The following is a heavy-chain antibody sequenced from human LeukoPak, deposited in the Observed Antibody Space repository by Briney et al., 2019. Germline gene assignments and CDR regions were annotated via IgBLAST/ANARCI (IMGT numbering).Heavy chain of an antibody. CDR3: ASMRRCTNGVCYKGPSTLYYYYGMDV. CDR2: ITVNNGYT. D-gene: IGHD2-8*01. Sequence: GASVKVSCKAAGYTFTSHGFIWLRQAPGQGLEWMGWITVNNGYTKYAQELQGRVTITADESTSTAYMELSSLRSEDTAVYYRASMRRCTNGVCYKGPSTLYYYYGMDVWGQGTTVTVSS. V-gene: IGHV1-18*01. J-gene: IGHJ6*02. CDR1: GYTFTSHG.